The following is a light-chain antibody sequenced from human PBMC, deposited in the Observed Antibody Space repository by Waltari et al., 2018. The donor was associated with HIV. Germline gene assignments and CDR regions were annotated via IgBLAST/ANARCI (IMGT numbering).Light chain of an antibody. CDR3: SSYTTTNTVV. J-gene: IGLJ2*01. CDR2: DVD. CDR1: SSDISTYSF. Sequence: QSALTQPASVSGSPGQSITISCTGTSSDISTYSFVPWYQKHPDKAPKLLIYDVDNRPSGVSRRFSGSKSGDTASLTISSIQADDEADYYCSSYTTTNTVVFGGGTKFTVL. V-gene: IGLV2-14*03.